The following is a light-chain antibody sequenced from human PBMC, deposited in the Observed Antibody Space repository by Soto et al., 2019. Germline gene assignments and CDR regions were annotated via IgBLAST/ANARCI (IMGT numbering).Light chain of an antibody. Sequence: EIVLTQSPGTLSLSPGERATLSCRASQSVSSSYLAWYQQNPGQAPRLLIYGASSRATGIPDRFSGSGSGTDFTLTISRLEPEDFAVYYCQQYGSPWTFGQGTKVDIK. CDR1: QSVSSSY. V-gene: IGKV3-20*01. CDR3: QQYGSPWT. CDR2: GAS. J-gene: IGKJ1*01.